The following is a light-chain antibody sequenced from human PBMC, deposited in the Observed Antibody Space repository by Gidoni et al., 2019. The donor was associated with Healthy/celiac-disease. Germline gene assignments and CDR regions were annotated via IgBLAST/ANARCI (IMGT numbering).Light chain of an antibody. J-gene: IGLJ2*01. Sequence: QSVLTQPSSVSGAPGQRVPISCTGSSSNIGAGYDVHWYQQLPGTAPKLLIYGNSNRPSGVPDRFSGSKSGTSASLAITGLQAEDEADYYCQSYDSSLSGHVVFGGGTKLTVL. CDR1: SSNIGAGYD. CDR3: QSYDSSLSGHVV. V-gene: IGLV1-40*01. CDR2: GNS.